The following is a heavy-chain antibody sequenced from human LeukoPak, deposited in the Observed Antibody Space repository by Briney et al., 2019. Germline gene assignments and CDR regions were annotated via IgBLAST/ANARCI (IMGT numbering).Heavy chain of an antibody. J-gene: IGHJ4*02. Sequence: GGSLRLSCAASGFTFSSYAMSWVRQAPGKGLEWVSSISSSSSYIYYADSVKGRFTISRDNAKNSLYLQMNSLRAEDTAVYYCAREGQQLVLDYWGQGTLVTVSS. CDR3: AREGQQLVLDY. D-gene: IGHD6-13*01. CDR1: GFTFSSYA. V-gene: IGHV3-21*01. CDR2: ISSSSSYI.